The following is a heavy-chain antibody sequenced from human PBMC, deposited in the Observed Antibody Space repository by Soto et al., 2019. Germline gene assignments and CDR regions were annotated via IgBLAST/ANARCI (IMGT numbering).Heavy chain of an antibody. D-gene: IGHD3-22*01. Sequence: GGSLRLSCAASGLTFSSYGMHWVRQAPGRGLEWVAVISYDGSNKNYADSVKGRFTISRDNSKNTVYLQMNSLRAEDTALYYCAKDTFYHDSSGYYIFYYWGQGTLVSVSS. J-gene: IGHJ4*02. CDR3: AKDTFYHDSSGYYIFYY. CDR1: GLTFSSYG. CDR2: ISYDGSNK. V-gene: IGHV3-30*18.